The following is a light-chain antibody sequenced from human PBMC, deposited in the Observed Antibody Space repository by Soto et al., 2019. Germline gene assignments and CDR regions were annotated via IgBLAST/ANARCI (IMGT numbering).Light chain of an antibody. CDR1: SSDVGGYNF. CDR3: SSQAGRNTVV. CDR2: EVS. Sequence: QSALTQPPSESGSPGQSLTISCTGTSSDVGGYNFVSWYQQHPGKAPKLMIFEVSKRPSGVPDRFSGSKSGNTASLTVSGLQAEDEADYYCSSQAGRNTVVFGGGTQLTVL. V-gene: IGLV2-8*01. J-gene: IGLJ2*01.